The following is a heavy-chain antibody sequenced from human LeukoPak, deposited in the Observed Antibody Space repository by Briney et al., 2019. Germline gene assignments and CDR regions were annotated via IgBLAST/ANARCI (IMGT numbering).Heavy chain of an antibody. CDR1: GYTFTGYY. Sequence: ASVKVSCKASGYTFTGYYIHWVRQAPRQGLEWMGWINPNSGGTNYAQKFQGRVTMTRDTSISTAYMDLSRMRSEDTAVYYCARERGWITILGVAKEGYWFDPWGQGTLVTVSS. CDR2: INPNSGGT. D-gene: IGHD3-3*01. J-gene: IGHJ5*02. CDR3: ARERGWITILGVAKEGYWFDP. V-gene: IGHV1-2*02.